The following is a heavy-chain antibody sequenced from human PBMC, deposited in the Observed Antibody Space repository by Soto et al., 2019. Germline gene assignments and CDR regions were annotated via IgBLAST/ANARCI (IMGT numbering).Heavy chain of an antibody. V-gene: IGHV4-31*03. CDR2: ISYTGRT. Sequence: QVQLQESGPGLVKPSQTLSLTCSVSGGSINSGAYYWGWIRQHPGKGLEWIGYISYTGRTYSNPSLQSRVTIALDMSESQFSLKLTSVTAAATAVYFCARVSATGTRWIDPWGQGTLVTVSP. CDR3: ARVSATGTRWIDP. J-gene: IGHJ5*02. CDR1: GGSINSGAYY. D-gene: IGHD6-13*01.